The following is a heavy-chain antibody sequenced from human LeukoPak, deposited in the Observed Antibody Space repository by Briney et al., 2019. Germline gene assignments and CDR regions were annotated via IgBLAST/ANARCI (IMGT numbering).Heavy chain of an antibody. J-gene: IGHJ5*02. Sequence: SETLSLTCTVSGGSISRYYWSWIRQPAGKGLEWIGRIYSDGTITYNPSLQSRVTMSIDTSKNQFSLKLSFVTAADTAVYYCARDSGTTGEVKFDPWGQGTLVTVSS. V-gene: IGHV4-4*07. CDR3: ARDSGTTGEVKFDP. CDR2: IYSDGTI. D-gene: IGHD4-17*01. CDR1: GGSISRYY.